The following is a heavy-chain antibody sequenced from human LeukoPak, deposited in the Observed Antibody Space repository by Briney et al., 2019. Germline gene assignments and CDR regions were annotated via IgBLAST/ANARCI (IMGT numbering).Heavy chain of an antibody. J-gene: IGHJ4*02. Sequence: GGSLRLSCAASGFTFGRYWMHWVRHAPGRGLVWVSRINSDGSSTSYADSVKGRFTISRDNAKNTLYLQMNSLRAEDTAVYYCARDDGSGWYGYWGQGTLVTVSS. V-gene: IGHV3-74*01. CDR1: GFTFGRYW. CDR3: ARDDGSGWYGY. CDR2: INSDGSST. D-gene: IGHD6-19*01.